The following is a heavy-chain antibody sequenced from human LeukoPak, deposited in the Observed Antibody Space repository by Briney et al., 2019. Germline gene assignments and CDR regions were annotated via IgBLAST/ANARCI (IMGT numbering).Heavy chain of an antibody. CDR1: GFTLGDYW. CDR3: ARVAGVADY. V-gene: IGHV3-7*04. CDR2: IKQDGSGT. Sequence: GGSLRLSCVASGFTLGDYWMSWVRQAPGKGPEWVANIKQDGSGTFYVDSVKGRFSISRDNAKNSLYLQMSSLRVDDTAVYYCARVAGVADYWGQGTLVTVSS. J-gene: IGHJ4*02.